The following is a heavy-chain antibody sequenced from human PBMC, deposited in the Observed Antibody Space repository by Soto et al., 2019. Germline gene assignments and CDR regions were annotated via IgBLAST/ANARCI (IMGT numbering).Heavy chain of an antibody. CDR3: ARVDIVLLLARWLTCFDP. CDR2: ISAYNGNT. V-gene: IGHV1-18*01. Sequence: GSVTVSCKAFGYTFTRYGISWVRQAPGQGLEWMGWISAYNGNTNYAQELQGRVTMTTDTSTSTAYMELRSLRSDDTALYYCARVDIVLLLARWLTCFDPWG. D-gene: IGHD2-8*01. J-gene: IGHJ5*02. CDR1: GYTFTRYG.